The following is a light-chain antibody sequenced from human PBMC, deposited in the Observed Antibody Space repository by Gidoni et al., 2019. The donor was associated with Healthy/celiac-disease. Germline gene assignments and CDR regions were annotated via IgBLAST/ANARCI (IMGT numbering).Light chain of an antibody. Sequence: QSALTQPPSVSGSPVQSITISCTGTSSDVGGYNYVSWYQQHPGKAPKLMSYEVSNRPSGVSNRFSGSKSGNTASMTISVLQGEDEADYYCSSYTSSSTRSPYVFGTGTKVTVL. CDR2: EVS. J-gene: IGLJ1*01. CDR1: SSDVGGYNY. V-gene: IGLV2-14*01. CDR3: SSYTSSSTRSPYV.